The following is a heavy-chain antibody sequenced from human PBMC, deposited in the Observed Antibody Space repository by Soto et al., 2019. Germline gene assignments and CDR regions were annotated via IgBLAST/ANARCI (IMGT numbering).Heavy chain of an antibody. J-gene: IGHJ6*02. CDR2: IYYSGST. CDR3: ARVKGYSYGSYYYYYGMDV. CDR1: GGSISSYY. V-gene: IGHV4-59*01. D-gene: IGHD5-18*01. Sequence: SETLSLTCTVSGGSISSYYWSWIRQPPGKGLEWIGYIYYSGSTNYNPSLKSRVTISVDTSKNQFSLKLSSVTAADTAVYYCARVKGYSYGSYYYYYGMDVWGQGTTVTVSS.